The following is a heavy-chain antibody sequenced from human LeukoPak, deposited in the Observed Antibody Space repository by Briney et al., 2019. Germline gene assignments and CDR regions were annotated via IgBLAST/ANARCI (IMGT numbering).Heavy chain of an antibody. CDR3: ARVGPVVVVVAATGYYYMDV. J-gene: IGHJ6*03. CDR1: GFTFTGYY. D-gene: IGHD2-15*01. CDR2: INPNSGGT. Sequence: GASVKVSCKASGFTFTGYYMHWVRQAPGQGLEWMGWINPNSGGTNYAQKFQGRVTMTRDTSISTAYMELSRLRSDDTAVYYCARVGPVVVVVAATGYYYMDVWGKGTTVTVSS. V-gene: IGHV1-2*02.